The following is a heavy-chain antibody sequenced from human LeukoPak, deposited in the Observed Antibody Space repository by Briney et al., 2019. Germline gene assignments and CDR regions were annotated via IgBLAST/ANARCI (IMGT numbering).Heavy chain of an antibody. CDR1: GASIRSGDYS. Sequence: PSQTLSLTCTVSGASIRSGDYSWSWIRQPPGKGLEWIGYIYHSGSTYYNPSLKSRVTISVDRSKNQFSLKLSSVTAADTAVYYCARASPTGGYYRVGWFDPWGQGTLVTVSS. D-gene: IGHD3-10*01. J-gene: IGHJ5*02. CDR3: ARASPTGGYYRVGWFDP. CDR2: IYHSGST. V-gene: IGHV4-30-2*01.